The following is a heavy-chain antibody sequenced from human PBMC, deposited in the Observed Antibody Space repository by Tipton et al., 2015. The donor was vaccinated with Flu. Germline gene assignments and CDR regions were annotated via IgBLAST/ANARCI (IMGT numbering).Heavy chain of an antibody. CDR1: NCSINRAGFY. J-gene: IGHJ4*01. V-gene: IGHV4-31*03. D-gene: IGHD4-17*01. CDR2: IYYSGTT. CDR3: ANLSGYGDDY. Sequence: TLSLTCIVSNCSINRAGFYGHWIRQHPEKGLEWIGYIYYSGTTYYNPSLQSRVSISIDTSKNHFSLRLDSVTAADTAIYYCANLSGYGDDYWGQGTLVTVSS.